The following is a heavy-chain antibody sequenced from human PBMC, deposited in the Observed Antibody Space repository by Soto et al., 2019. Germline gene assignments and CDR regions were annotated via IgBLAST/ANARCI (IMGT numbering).Heavy chain of an antibody. V-gene: IGHV3-23*01. J-gene: IGHJ4*02. CDR1: GFTFSSYA. CDR3: AKDQLHYYDSSGYYGFDF. CDR2: ISGSGGST. D-gene: IGHD3-22*01. Sequence: GGSLRLSCAASGFTFSSYAMSWVRQAPGKGLEWVSAISGSGGSTYYADSVEGRFTISRDNSKNTLYLQMNSLRAEDTAVYYCAKDQLHYYDSSGYYGFDFWGQGSLVTVSS.